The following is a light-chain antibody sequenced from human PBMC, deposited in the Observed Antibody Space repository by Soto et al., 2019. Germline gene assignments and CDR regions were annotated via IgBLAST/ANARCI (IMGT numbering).Light chain of an antibody. CDR3: QQRSNWPPIT. J-gene: IGKJ5*01. CDR2: DAS. V-gene: IGKV3-11*01. Sequence: EIGLTQSADTLSLSPGEGATLSWRASQSLSSNFLAWYQQRPGQAPRLLIYDASHRAAGIPARFSGNGFGTDFTLTISSLEPQDAAVYYGQQRSNWPPITFGQGTRLEIK. CDR1: QSLSSN.